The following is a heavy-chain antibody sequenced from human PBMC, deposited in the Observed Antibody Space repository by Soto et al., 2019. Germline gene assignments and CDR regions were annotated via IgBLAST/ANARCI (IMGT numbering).Heavy chain of an antibody. D-gene: IGHD4-4*01. V-gene: IGHV3-30*18. CDR3: AKDESPVKVLNTLLDY. CDR2: ISYDGSNK. J-gene: IGHJ4*02. CDR1: GFTFSSYG. Sequence: QVQLVESGGGVVQPGRSLRLSCAAAGFTFSSYGMHWFRQAPGKGLEWVAVISYDGSNKYYADSVKGRFTISRDNSKNTLYLQMNSLRAEDTAVYYCAKDESPVKVLNTLLDYWGQGTLVTVSS.